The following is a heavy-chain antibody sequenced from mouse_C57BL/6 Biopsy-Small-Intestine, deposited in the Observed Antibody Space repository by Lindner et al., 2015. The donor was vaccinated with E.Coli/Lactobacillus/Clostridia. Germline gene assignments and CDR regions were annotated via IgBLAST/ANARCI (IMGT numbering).Heavy chain of an antibody. CDR3: ARGTGRGLDY. CDR1: GFTFSDYG. Sequence: QLQESGGGLVKPGGSLKVSCEASGFTFSDYGMHWVRQAPEKGLEWVAYISSGSSTIYYADTVKGRFTISRDNAKNTLFLQMTSLRSEDTAMYYCARGTGRGLDYWGQGTTLTVSS. D-gene: IGHD4-1*01. V-gene: IGHV5-17*01. CDR2: ISSGSSTI. J-gene: IGHJ2*01.